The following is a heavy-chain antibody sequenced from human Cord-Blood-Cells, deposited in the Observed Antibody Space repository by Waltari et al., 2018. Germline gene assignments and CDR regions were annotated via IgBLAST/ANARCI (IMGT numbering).Heavy chain of an antibody. CDR1: GFTVSSNS. V-gene: IGHV3-53*01. Sequence: EVQLVESGGGLIQPGGSLRLSCAASGFTVSSNSMSGVRQAPGKGLEWVSVIYSGGSTYYADSVKGRFTISRDNSKNTLYLQMNSLRAEDTAVYYCARGFCSSTSCYAFDIWGQGTMVTVSS. CDR2: IYSGGST. CDR3: ARGFCSSTSCYAFDI. J-gene: IGHJ3*02. D-gene: IGHD2-2*01.